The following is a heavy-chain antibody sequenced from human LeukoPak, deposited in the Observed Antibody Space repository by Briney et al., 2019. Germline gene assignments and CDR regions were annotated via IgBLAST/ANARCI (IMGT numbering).Heavy chain of an antibody. CDR1: GFTFNNFD. Sequence: GGSLRLSCAASGFTFNNFDMHWVRQAPGKGLEWVALIRYATSSKYYTDSVKGRFTIARDNSKNTLYLQMSSLRAEDSGLYYCARNWDYTSFDYWGQGTLVTVSS. CDR2: IRYATSSK. D-gene: IGHD3-16*01. J-gene: IGHJ4*02. CDR3: ARNWDYTSFDY. V-gene: IGHV3-30*02.